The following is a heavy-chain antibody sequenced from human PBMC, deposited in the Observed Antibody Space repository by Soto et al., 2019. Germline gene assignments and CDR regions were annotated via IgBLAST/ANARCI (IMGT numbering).Heavy chain of an antibody. CDR2: IIPIFGTA. J-gene: IGHJ5*02. Sequence: QVQLVQSGAEVKKPGSSVKVSCKASGGTFSSYAISWVRQAPGQGLEWMGGIIPIFGTANYAQKFRGRVTITADKCTSTAYMELSSLRSEDTAVYYCASLIVQENCGGDCPAAWGQGTLVTVSS. CDR3: ASLIVQENCGGDCPAA. CDR1: GGTFSSYA. D-gene: IGHD2-21*02. V-gene: IGHV1-69*06.